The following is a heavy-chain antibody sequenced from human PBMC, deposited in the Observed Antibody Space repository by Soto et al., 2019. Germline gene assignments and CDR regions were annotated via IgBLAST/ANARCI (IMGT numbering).Heavy chain of an antibody. Sequence: QVQLVQSGAEVKKPGASVKVSCKASGYTFTSYDINWVRKATGQGLEWMGWMNPNSGNTGYAQKFQGRVTMTKNTFIGTAYMGLSSLRAEDTAVYYCAREVNFYGLDVWGQGTTVTVSS. CDR2: MNPNSGNT. CDR1: GYTFTSYD. V-gene: IGHV1-8*01. J-gene: IGHJ6*02. CDR3: AREVNFYGLDV.